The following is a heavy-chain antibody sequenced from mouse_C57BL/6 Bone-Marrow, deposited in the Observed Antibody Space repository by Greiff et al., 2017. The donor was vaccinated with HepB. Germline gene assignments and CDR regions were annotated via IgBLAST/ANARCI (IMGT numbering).Heavy chain of an antibody. V-gene: IGHV1-66*01. CDR2: IYPGSGNT. D-gene: IGHD1-1*01. CDR3: AKDYYGSCYAMDY. CDR1: GYSFTSYY. Sequence: QVQLKQSGPELVKPGASVKISCKASGYSFTSYYIHWVKQRPGQGLEWIGWIYPGSGNTKYNEKFKGKATLTADTSSSTAYMQLSSLTSEDSAVYYCAKDYYGSCYAMDYWGQGTSITVSS. J-gene: IGHJ4*01.